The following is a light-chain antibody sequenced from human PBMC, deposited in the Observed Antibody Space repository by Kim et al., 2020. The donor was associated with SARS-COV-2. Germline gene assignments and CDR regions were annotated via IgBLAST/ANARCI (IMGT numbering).Light chain of an antibody. V-gene: IGLV1-47*01. CDR1: SSNIGSNY. CDR3: AAWDDSLSGVV. J-gene: IGLJ2*01. Sequence: GQRVPIPCSGSSSNIGSNYVYWYQHLPGTAPKLLIYRNNQRPSGVPDRFSGSKSGTSASLAISGLRSEDEADYYCAAWDDSLSGVVFGGGTQLTVL. CDR2: RNN.